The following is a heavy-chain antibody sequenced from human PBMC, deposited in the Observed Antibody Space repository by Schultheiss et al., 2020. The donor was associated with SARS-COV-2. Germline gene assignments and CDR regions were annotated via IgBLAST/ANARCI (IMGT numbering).Heavy chain of an antibody. Sequence: ASVKVSCKASGYIFTNYCIHWVRQAPGQGLEWMGWINPNSGGTNYAQKFQGWVTMTRDTSISTAYMELSRLRSDDTAVYYCARDGPYSSSDRDAFDIWGLGTMVTVSS. V-gene: IGHV1-2*04. CDR3: ARDGPYSSSDRDAFDI. CDR2: INPNSGGT. J-gene: IGHJ3*02. D-gene: IGHD6-13*01. CDR1: GYIFTNYC.